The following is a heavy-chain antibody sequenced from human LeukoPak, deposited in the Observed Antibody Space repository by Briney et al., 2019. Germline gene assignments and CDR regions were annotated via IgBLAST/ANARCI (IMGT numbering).Heavy chain of an antibody. V-gene: IGHV4-59*01. CDR1: GGSISSYY. Sequence: SETLSLTCTVSGGSISSYYWSWIRQPPGKGLEWIGYIYYSGSTNYNPSFKSRVTISVDTSKNQFSLKLSSVTAADTAVYYCAREHIAWDEEANWFDPWGQGTLVTVSS. CDR3: AREHIAWDEEANWFDP. J-gene: IGHJ5*02. CDR2: IYYSGST. D-gene: IGHD1-26*01.